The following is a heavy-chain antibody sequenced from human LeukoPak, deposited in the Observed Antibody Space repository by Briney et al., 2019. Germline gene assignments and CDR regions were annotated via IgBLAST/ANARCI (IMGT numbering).Heavy chain of an antibody. V-gene: IGHV5-51*01. CDR1: GYSFTNYW. CDR2: IYPGDSDT. Sequence: RHGESLKISCKGFGYSFTNYWIGWVRQMPGKGLEWMGTIYPGDSDTKYSPSFQGQVTISADKSINTAYIQWSSLKASDTAMYYXXXXXSXXGWFGPWGQGTLVTVSS. CDR3: XXXXSXXGWFGP. J-gene: IGHJ5*02.